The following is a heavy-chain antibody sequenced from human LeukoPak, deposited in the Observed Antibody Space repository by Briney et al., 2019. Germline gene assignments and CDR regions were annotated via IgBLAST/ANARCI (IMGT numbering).Heavy chain of an antibody. CDR3: ARATYYYDSSGRTDAFDI. Sequence: PSETLSLTCAVYGGSFSGYYWSWIRQPAGKGLEWIGRIYTSGSTNYNPSLKSRVTISVDTSKNQFSLKLSSVTAADTAVYYCARATYYYDSSGRTDAFDIWGQGTMVTVSS. V-gene: IGHV4-59*10. CDR2: IYTSGST. J-gene: IGHJ3*02. CDR1: GGSFSGYY. D-gene: IGHD3-22*01.